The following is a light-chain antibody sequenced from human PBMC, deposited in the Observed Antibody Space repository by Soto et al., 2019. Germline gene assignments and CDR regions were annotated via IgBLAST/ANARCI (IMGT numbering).Light chain of an antibody. Sequence: DIFLTQSPSTLCLLPGLVATFSCRERQSVSRYLAWYQQKPGQAPRLLIYDASNRATGIPARFSGSGSGTDFTLTISSLEPEDFAVYYCQQRSNWPSSITFGQGTRLEI. J-gene: IGKJ5*01. CDR3: QQRSNWPSSIT. CDR1: QSVSRY. V-gene: IGKV3-11*01. CDR2: DAS.